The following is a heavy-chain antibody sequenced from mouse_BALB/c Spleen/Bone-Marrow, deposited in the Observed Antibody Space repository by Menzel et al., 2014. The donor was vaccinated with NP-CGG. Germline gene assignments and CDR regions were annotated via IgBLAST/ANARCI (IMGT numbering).Heavy chain of an antibody. Sequence: EVQLQQSGPDLVKPGASVKISCKASDYSFTDYYMHRVKQSHGKSLEWIGRVNPNSGGTDYNQKFKGKAMLTVDKSSTTAYMELRSLTSEDSAVYYCARGPITLVAYYYAMDYWGQGTSVTVSS. CDR1: DYSFTDYY. J-gene: IGHJ4*01. V-gene: IGHV1-34*01. D-gene: IGHD1-1*01. CDR2: VNPNSGGT. CDR3: ARGPITLVAYYYAMDY.